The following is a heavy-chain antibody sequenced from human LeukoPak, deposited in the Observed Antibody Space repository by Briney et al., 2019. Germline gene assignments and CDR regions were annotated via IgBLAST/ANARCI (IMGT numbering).Heavy chain of an antibody. CDR2: INPSGGST. Sequence: ASVKVSCKASGYTFTSYYMHWVRQAPGQGLGWMGIINPSGGSTSYAQKFQGRVTMARDTSTSTVYMELSSLRSEDTAVYYCARTGDSSGWYAWFDPWGQGTLVTVSS. D-gene: IGHD6-19*01. J-gene: IGHJ5*02. CDR1: GYTFTSYY. V-gene: IGHV1-46*01. CDR3: ARTGDSSGWYAWFDP.